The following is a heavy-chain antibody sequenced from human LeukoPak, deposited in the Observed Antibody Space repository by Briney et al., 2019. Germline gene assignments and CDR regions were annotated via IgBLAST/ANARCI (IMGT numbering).Heavy chain of an antibody. D-gene: IGHD6-13*01. J-gene: IGHJ6*03. CDR3: ARVSPYSSSWISYYYYYMDV. CDR2: MNPNSGNT. Sequence: ASVKVSCKASGYTFTSYGISWVRQAPGQGLEWMGWMNPNSGNTGYAQKFQGRVTITRNTSISTAYMELSSLRSEDTAVYYCARVSPYSSSWISYYYYYMDVWGKGTTVTVSS. CDR1: GYTFTSYG. V-gene: IGHV1-8*03.